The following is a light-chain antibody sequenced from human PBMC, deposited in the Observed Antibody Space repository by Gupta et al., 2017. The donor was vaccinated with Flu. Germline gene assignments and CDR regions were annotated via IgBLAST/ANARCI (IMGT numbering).Light chain of an antibody. V-gene: IGKV3-11*01. CDR1: QSVSSY. CDR3: HQRTNWPIT. J-gene: IGKJ4*01. CDR2: DAS. Sequence: EIVLTQSPATLSLSPGERATLSCRASQSVSSYLAWYQQKPGQAPRLLIYDASNRATGIPARFSGSGSATDFTLTIICLEPEDFAVSYCHQRTNWPITFGGGTKVEIK.